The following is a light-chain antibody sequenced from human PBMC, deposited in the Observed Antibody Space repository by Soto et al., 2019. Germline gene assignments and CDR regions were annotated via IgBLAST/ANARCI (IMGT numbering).Light chain of an antibody. CDR2: GAS. V-gene: IGKV3D-15*01. CDR3: QQYNNWPLT. Sequence: EIVLTQSPGTLSLSPGERATLSCKTSQSRGSNFLAWYQHKPGQAPRLLIYGASTRATGIPARFSGSQSGTEFTLTISSLLSEDFAVYSCQQYNNWPLTFGGGTKVDIK. J-gene: IGKJ4*01. CDR1: QSRGSN.